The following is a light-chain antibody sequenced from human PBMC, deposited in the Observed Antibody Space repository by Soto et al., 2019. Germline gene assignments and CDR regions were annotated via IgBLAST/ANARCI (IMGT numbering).Light chain of an antibody. J-gene: IGKJ1*01. CDR2: GAS. CDR1: QSVSNNY. V-gene: IGKV3-20*01. Sequence: EIVLTQSPGTLSLSPGERATLSCRAIQSVSNNYLAWYQQKPGQAPRLLIYGASNSATGSPDRFSGSGSRTDFTLTISRLEPEDFAVYYCQQYGNSGTFGQGTKVDIK. CDR3: QQYGNSGT.